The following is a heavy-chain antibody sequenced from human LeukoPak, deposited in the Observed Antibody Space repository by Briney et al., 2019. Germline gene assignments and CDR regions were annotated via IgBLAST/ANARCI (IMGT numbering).Heavy chain of an antibody. Sequence: GASLRLSCAASGFTFSSYAMSWVRQAPGRGLEWVSAISGSGGSTYYADSVKGRFTISRDNSKNTLYLQMNSLRAEDTAVYYCAKDLPYSGWDELGYWGQGTLVTVSS. D-gene: IGHD5-12*01. CDR2: ISGSGGST. J-gene: IGHJ4*02. V-gene: IGHV3-23*01. CDR3: AKDLPYSGWDELGY. CDR1: GFTFSSYA.